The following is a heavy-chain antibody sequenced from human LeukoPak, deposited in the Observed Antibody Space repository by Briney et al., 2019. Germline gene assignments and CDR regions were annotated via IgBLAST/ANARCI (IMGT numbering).Heavy chain of an antibody. Sequence: VASVKVSCKASGYTFTGYYMHWVRQAPGQGLEWMGWINPNSGGTNHAQKFQGRVTMTRDTSISTAYMELSRLRSDDTAVYYCAREQLGYCSSTSCHPSRYYYYMDVWGKGTTVTVSS. J-gene: IGHJ6*03. CDR1: GYTFTGYY. D-gene: IGHD2-2*01. CDR2: INPNSGGT. CDR3: AREQLGYCSSTSCHPSRYYYYMDV. V-gene: IGHV1-2*02.